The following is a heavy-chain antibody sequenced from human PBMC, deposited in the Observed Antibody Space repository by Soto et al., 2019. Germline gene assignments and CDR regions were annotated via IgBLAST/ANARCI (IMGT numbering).Heavy chain of an antibody. D-gene: IGHD6-19*01. Sequence: EVQLLESGGAFVQPGGSLRLSCAASGFTFNSYAMSWVRQAPGKGLEWVSAIGSDGTAIQYADSVKGRFTISKDNSNDMLYLQMNSLRAEGTAVYYCVRPGLTVPGTRYFDHWGQGALVTVSS. CDR1: GFTFNSYA. J-gene: IGHJ4*02. CDR3: VRPGLTVPGTRYFDH. V-gene: IGHV3-23*05. CDR2: IGSDGTAI.